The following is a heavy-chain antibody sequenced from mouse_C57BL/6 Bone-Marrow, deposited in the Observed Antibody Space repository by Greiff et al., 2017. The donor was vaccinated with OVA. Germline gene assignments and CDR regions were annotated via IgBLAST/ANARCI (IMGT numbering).Heavy chain of an antibody. Sequence: EVQLKQSGAELVRPGASVKLSCTASGFTIKDDYMHWVKQRPEQGLEWIGWIDPENGDTEYASKFQGKATITADTSSNTAYLQLSSLTSEDTAVYYCTTRDYFDYWGQGTTLTGSS. V-gene: IGHV14-4*01. CDR1: GFTIKDDY. CDR2: IDPENGDT. J-gene: IGHJ2*01. CDR3: TTRDYFDY.